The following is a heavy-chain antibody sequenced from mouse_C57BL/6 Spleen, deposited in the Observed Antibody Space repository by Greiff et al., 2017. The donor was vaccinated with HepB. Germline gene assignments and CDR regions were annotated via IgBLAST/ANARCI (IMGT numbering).Heavy chain of an antibody. CDR3: TRKITTVVFDY. CDR2: IDPETGGT. CDR1: GYTFTDYE. D-gene: IGHD1-1*01. V-gene: IGHV1-15*01. J-gene: IGHJ2*01. Sequence: QVQLQQSGAELVRPGASVTLSCKASGYTFTDYEMHWVKQTPVHGLEWIGAIDPETGGTAYNQKFKGKAILTADKSSSTAYMELRSLTSEDSAVYYCTRKITTVVFDYWGQGTTLTVSS.